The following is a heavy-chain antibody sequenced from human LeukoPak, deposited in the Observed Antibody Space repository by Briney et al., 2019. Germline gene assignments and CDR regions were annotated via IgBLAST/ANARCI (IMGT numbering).Heavy chain of an antibody. V-gene: IGHV3-23*01. D-gene: IGHD3-3*01. J-gene: IGHJ5*02. CDR2: ISGSGDAR. CDR1: GFTFSSYA. CDR3: AKERFRALDP. Sequence: GGSLRLSCTGSGFTFSSYAMTWVRQAPGKGLEWVSTISGSGDARYYADSVKGRFTISRDSPINTLYLQMSSLRAEDTALYYCAKERFRALDPWGQGILVSVAS.